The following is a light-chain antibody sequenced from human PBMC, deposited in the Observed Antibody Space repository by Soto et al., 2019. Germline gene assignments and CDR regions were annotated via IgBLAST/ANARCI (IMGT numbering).Light chain of an antibody. CDR3: LQYSTWPPLYT. V-gene: IGKV3-15*01. CDR1: QGVSSY. Sequence: EIVMTQSPAALSVSLGERVSLTCRASQGVSSYLAWYQQKPGQAPRLLISDASTRATDIPDRFCGSGSGTDFTLTISSLQSSDLAVYYCLQYSTWPPLYTFGQGTKLEIK. CDR2: DAS. J-gene: IGKJ2*01.